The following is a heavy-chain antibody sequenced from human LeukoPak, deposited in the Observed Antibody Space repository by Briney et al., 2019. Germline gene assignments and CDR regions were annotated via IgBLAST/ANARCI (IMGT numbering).Heavy chain of an antibody. CDR1: GFTFSSHG. J-gene: IGHJ4*02. Sequence: GGSLRLSCAGSGFTFSSHGMNWVRQAPGKGLEWVSFISYNSNYIFYADSVKGRFTISRDNAKNSLYLQMNSLRAEDTAVYYCARADYYETSGPFGYWGQGTLVIVS. D-gene: IGHD3-22*01. CDR2: ISYNSNYI. CDR3: ARADYYETSGPFGY. V-gene: IGHV3-21*01.